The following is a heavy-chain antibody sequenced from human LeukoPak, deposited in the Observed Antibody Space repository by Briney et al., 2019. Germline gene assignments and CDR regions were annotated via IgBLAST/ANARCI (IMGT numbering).Heavy chain of an antibody. J-gene: IGHJ4*02. CDR2: ISWNSGNI. D-gene: IGHD6-19*01. CDR3: ARRGYISGWDY. CDR1: GFTFDDYA. V-gene: IGHV3-9*01. Sequence: TGGSLRLSCAASGFTFDDYAMHWVRQAPWKGLEWVSGISWNSGNIGYGDSVKGRFTISRDNAKNSLYLQMTSLRAEDTAVYYCARRGYISGWDYWGQGTLVTVSS.